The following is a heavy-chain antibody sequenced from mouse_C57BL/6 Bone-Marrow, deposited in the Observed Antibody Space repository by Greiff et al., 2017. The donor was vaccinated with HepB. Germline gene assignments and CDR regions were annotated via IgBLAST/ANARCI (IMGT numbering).Heavy chain of an antibody. CDR2: IYPGDGDT. D-gene: IGHD1-1*01. Sequence: ESGPELVKPGASVKISCKASGYAFSSSWMNWVKQRPGKGLEWIGRIYPGDGDTNYNGKFKGKATLTADKSSSTAYMQLSSLTSEDSAVYFCASFSTTVVAPYAMDYWGQGTSVTVSS. V-gene: IGHV1-82*01. CDR3: ASFSTTVVAPYAMDY. CDR1: GYAFSSSW. J-gene: IGHJ4*01.